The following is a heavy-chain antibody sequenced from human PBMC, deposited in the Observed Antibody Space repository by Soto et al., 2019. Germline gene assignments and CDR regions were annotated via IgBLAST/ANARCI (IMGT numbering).Heavy chain of an antibody. CDR3: ARTQGFYPMDV. CDR1: GGSFNIYT. Sequence: QVQLVQSGAEVQKPGSSVKVSCKASGGSFNIYTINWLRQAPGQGLEWMGGVLPIFGTTNYAQKFQGRVTVTADKSASTSYMELSSLTSEDTAVYYCARTQGFYPMDVWGQGTAVTVSS. J-gene: IGHJ6*02. CDR2: VLPIFGTT. V-gene: IGHV1-69*06.